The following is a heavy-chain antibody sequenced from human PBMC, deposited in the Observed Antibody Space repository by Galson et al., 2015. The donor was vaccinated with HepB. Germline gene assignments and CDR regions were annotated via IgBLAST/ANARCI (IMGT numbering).Heavy chain of an antibody. V-gene: IGHV3-30*18. J-gene: IGHJ4*02. CDR3: AKDPRIALSGPAVQDGYFDY. CDR1: GFTFSSYG. CDR2: ISYDGSNK. Sequence: SLRLSCAASGFTFSSYGMHWVRQAPGKGLEWVAVISYDGSNKYYADSVKGRFTISRDNSKNTLYLQMNSLRAEDTAVYYCAKDPRIALSGPAVQDGYFDYWGQGTLVTVSS. D-gene: IGHD1-1*01.